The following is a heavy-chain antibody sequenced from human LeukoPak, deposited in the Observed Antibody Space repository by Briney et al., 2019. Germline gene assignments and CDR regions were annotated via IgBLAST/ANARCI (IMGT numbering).Heavy chain of an antibody. Sequence: SETLSLTCTVSGGSISSSSYYWSWIRQPPGKGLEWIGYIYYSGSTNYNPSLKSRVTISVDTSKNQFSLKLSSVAAADTAVYYCARAVGGWYAFDYWGQGTLVTVSS. J-gene: IGHJ4*02. CDR1: GGSISSSSYY. D-gene: IGHD6-19*01. CDR3: ARAVGGWYAFDY. V-gene: IGHV4-61*01. CDR2: IYYSGST.